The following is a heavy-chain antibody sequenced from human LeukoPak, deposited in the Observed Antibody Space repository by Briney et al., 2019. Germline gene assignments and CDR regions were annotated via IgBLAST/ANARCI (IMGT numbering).Heavy chain of an antibody. D-gene: IGHD3-10*01. CDR3: ASGRGRASDYYYGMDV. Sequence: HPGGSLRLSCAVSGFTVSNNYMSWVRQAPGKGLEWVSVIYSGGDTYYADSVKGRFTISRGNSKNTLYLQMNSLRAEDTAGYYCASGRGRASDYYYGMDVWGQGTTVTVSS. CDR1: GFTVSNNY. V-gene: IGHV3-53*01. CDR2: IYSGGDT. J-gene: IGHJ6*02.